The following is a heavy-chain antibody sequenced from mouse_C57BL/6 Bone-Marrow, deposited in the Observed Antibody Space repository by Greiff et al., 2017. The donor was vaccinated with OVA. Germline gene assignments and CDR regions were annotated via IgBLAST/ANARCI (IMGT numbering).Heavy chain of an antibody. CDR1: GYTFTSYW. D-gene: IGHD2-4*01. CDR3: AREGLRAWFAY. Sequence: VQLQQPGAELVRPGTSVKLSCKASGYTFTSYWMHWVKQRPGQGLEWIGVIDPSDSYTNSNQKFKGKATLTVDTSSSTAYMQLSSLTSEDAAVYYCAREGLRAWFAYWGQGTLVTVSA. J-gene: IGHJ3*01. CDR2: IDPSDSYT. V-gene: IGHV1-59*01.